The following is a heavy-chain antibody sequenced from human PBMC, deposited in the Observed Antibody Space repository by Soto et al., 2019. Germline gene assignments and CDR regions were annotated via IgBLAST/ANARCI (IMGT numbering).Heavy chain of an antibody. D-gene: IGHD4-17*01. CDR2: IKAYSGNT. Sequence: LVQSGAEAKKPGTSVKVSCKASGYTFSTSTISWVRQAPGQGLEWLGWIKAYSGNTNYAPKLPGRVTMTTDTSTSTAYLELRSLTNDDTAMYYCAIANYGDDDYWGQGTRVTFSS. J-gene: IGHJ4*02. CDR3: AIANYGDDDY. V-gene: IGHV1-18*04. CDR1: GYTFSTST.